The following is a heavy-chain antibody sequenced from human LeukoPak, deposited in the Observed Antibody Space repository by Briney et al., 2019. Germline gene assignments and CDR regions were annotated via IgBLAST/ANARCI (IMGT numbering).Heavy chain of an antibody. D-gene: IGHD3-22*01. V-gene: IGHV3-53*01. J-gene: IGHJ4*02. CDR1: GFTVSSNY. Sequence: GGCLRLSCAASGFTVSSNYMSCVRQAPGKGLEWVSVIYSGGSTYYADSVKGRFTISRDNSQNTLYLQMNRLRAEDTAVYYCAGGAGVRPHYYDSSGYYVYSGQRTLVTVSS. CDR2: IYSGGST. CDR3: AGGAGVRPHYYDSSGYYVY.